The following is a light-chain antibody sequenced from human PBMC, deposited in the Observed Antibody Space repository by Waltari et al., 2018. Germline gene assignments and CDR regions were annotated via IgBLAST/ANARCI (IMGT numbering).Light chain of an antibody. CDR2: AAS. CDR3: QQYGSSPLFT. CDR1: QSVASTY. J-gene: IGKJ3*01. Sequence: EVGLTQSQGTLSLSQGDRATLSSRASQSVASTYLAWYQQKPGQAPRLLIYAASSRATGIPDRFSGSASGTDFTLTINRLEPEDSAVYFCQQYGSSPLFTFGPGTKVDI. V-gene: IGKV3-20*01.